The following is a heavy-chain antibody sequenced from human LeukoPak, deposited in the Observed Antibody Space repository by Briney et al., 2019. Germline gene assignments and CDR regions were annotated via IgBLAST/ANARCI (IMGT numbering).Heavy chain of an antibody. Sequence: LSGGSLRLSCAASGFTFSSYAMSWVRQAPGKGLEWVSAISGSGGSTYYADSVKGRFTISRDNSKTTLYLQMNSLRAEDTAVYYCATGYSSSWYWGQGTLVTVSS. CDR3: ATGYSSSWY. CDR1: GFTFSSYA. CDR2: ISGSGGST. V-gene: IGHV3-23*01. J-gene: IGHJ4*02. D-gene: IGHD6-13*01.